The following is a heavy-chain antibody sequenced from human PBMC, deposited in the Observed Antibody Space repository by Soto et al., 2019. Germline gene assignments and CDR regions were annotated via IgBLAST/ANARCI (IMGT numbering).Heavy chain of an antibody. CDR3: ARIESIARNWFDP. V-gene: IGHV5-10-1*01. Sequence: GASLKISCKGSGFSFTNYWISWVRQMPGKGLEWMGNIDPVDSYASYSPSFQGHVTFSVDTSISTAYLQWSSLKASDTAMYFCARIESIARNWFDPWGQGTLVTVSS. CDR1: GFSFTNYW. J-gene: IGHJ5*02. D-gene: IGHD6-13*01. CDR2: IDPVDSYA.